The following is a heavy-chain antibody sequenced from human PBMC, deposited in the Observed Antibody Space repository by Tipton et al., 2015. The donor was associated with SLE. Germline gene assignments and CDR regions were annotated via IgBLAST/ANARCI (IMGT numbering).Heavy chain of an antibody. Sequence: TLSLTCAVYGGSFSGYYWSWIRQPPGKGLERIGEINHSGNTDYSPSLKSRVTISVDTSKNQFSLNLSSVTAADTAVYYCARHDSSGRGWYFDLWGRGALVTVSS. V-gene: IGHV4-34*01. CDR1: GGSFSGYY. CDR3: ARHDSSGRGWYFDL. J-gene: IGHJ2*01. CDR2: INHSGNT. D-gene: IGHD6-19*01.